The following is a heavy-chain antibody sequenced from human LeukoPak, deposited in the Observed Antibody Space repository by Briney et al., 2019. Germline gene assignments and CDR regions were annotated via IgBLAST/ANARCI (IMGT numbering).Heavy chain of an antibody. CDR1: GYSFTSYW. Sequence: RGESLKISCKGSGYSFTSYWIGWVRQMPGKGLEWMGIIYPGDSDTRYSPSFQGQATISADKSISTAYLQWSSLKASDTAMYYCARLNMVRGAGVDYWGQGTLVTVSS. D-gene: IGHD3-10*01. J-gene: IGHJ4*02. CDR3: ARLNMVRGAGVDY. V-gene: IGHV5-51*01. CDR2: IYPGDSDT.